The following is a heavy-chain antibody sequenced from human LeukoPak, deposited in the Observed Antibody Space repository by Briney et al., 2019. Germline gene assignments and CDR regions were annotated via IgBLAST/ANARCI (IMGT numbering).Heavy chain of an antibody. D-gene: IGHD6-13*01. CDR1: GGSFSGYY. CDR2: IYYSGST. CDR3: ASGSSSWYFLDY. V-gene: IGHV4-59*01. J-gene: IGHJ4*02. Sequence: PSETLSLTCAVYGGSFSGYYWSWIRQPPGKGLEWIGYIYYSGSTNYNPSLKSRVTISVDTSKNQFSLKLSSVTAADTAVYYCASGSSSWYFLDYWGQGTLVTVSS.